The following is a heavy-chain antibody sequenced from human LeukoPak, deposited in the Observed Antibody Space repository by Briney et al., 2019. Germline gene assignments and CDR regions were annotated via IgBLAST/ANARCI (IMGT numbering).Heavy chain of an antibody. CDR1: GFTFSSFT. CDR3: AELGITMIGGV. V-gene: IGHV3-21*01. J-gene: IGHJ6*04. D-gene: IGHD3-10*02. Sequence: PGGSLRLSCAASGFTFSSFTMNWVRQAPGKGLEWVSSIDSSSSSTYIYYADSVRGRFTISRDNAKNSLYLQMNSLRAEDTAVYYCAELGITMIGGVWGKGTTVTISS. CDR2: IDSSSSSTYI.